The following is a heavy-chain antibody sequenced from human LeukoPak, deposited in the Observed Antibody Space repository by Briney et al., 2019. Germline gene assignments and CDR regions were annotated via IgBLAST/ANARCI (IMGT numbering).Heavy chain of an antibody. D-gene: IGHD4-17*01. J-gene: IGHJ4*02. CDR1: GGSISYSY. V-gene: IGHV4-4*07. CDR2: LYTSGST. Sequence: PSETLSLTCFVTGGSISYSYWSWIRQPAGKGLEWIGRLYTSGSTDYNPSLKSRVTMSVDTSKNQFSLKLRSVTAADTAVYYCARGTVTTLFDYWGQGTLVTVSS. CDR3: ARGTVTTLFDY.